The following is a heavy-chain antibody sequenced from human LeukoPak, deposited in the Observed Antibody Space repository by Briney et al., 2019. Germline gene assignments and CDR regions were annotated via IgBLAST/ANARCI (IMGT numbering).Heavy chain of an antibody. CDR2: IYHSGST. CDR3: EREMVAMGYYYYMDV. J-gene: IGHJ6*03. V-gene: IGHV4-4*07. Sequence: PPETLSLTRAVSGGSISSYYGSWIGQPAGQGLEWNGRIYHSGSTNYNPSLKSRVTMSADTSKNQFSLKLNSVTAADTAVYYCEREMVAMGYYYYMDVWGKGTTVTVSS. D-gene: IGHD2-15*01. CDR1: GGSISSYY.